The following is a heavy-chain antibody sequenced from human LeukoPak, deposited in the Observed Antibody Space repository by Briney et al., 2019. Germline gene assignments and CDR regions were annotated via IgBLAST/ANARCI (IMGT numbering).Heavy chain of an antibody. V-gene: IGHV4-59*01. CDR2: MYYSGST. Sequence: SETLSLTCTVSGGSISSDYWSCIRQPPGKGLEWIGYMYYSGSTNYNPSLKSRVTISVDTSKNQFSLKLSSVTAADTAVYYCARGLGWYFDLWGHGTLVTVSS. CDR3: ARGLGWYFDL. J-gene: IGHJ2*01. CDR1: GGSISSDY. D-gene: IGHD5/OR15-5a*01.